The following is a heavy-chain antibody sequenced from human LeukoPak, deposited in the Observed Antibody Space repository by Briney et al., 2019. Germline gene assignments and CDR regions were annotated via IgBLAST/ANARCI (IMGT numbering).Heavy chain of an antibody. CDR1: GFTFSSYS. D-gene: IGHD3-22*01. CDR3: ARARYDSSGPLGY. J-gene: IGHJ4*02. V-gene: IGHV3-30*03. Sequence: GGSLRLSCAASGFTFSSYSMNWVRQAPGKGLEWVAVISYDGSNKYYADSVKGRFTISRDNSKNTLYLQMNSLRAEDTAVYYCARARYDSSGPLGYWGQGTLVTVSS. CDR2: ISYDGSNK.